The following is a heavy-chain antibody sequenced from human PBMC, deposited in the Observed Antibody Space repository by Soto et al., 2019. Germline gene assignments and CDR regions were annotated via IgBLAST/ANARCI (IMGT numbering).Heavy chain of an antibody. CDR1: GFTFTSSP. CDR3: AAAIVAAGIDY. Sequence: QMQLVQSGPEVKKPGTSVKVSCKTSGFTFTSSPVQWVRHARGQRLEWIGWIVVGSGNTHYAQKFQERVTLTRDMSTSTAYMVLSSLRSEDTAVYYCAAAIVAAGIDYWGQGTLVTVSS. CDR2: IVVGSGNT. J-gene: IGHJ4*02. V-gene: IGHV1-58*01. D-gene: IGHD6-13*01.